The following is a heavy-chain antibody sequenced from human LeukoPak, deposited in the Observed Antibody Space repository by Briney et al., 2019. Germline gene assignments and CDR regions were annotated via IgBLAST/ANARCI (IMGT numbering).Heavy chain of an antibody. V-gene: IGHV3-30*18. Sequence: PGGSLRLSCEVFGFTFSSFGMHWVRQAPGKGLEWVAVISNDGSNQYYADSVKGRFTISRDNSKNRLYLHMNSLRAEDTAVYYCVKVERFLGFGSGNFKNRPFQYYYLDVWGKGTTVTVSS. J-gene: IGHJ6*03. CDR2: ISNDGSNQ. CDR1: GFTFSSFG. D-gene: IGHD3-10*01. CDR3: VKVERFLGFGSGNFKNRPFQYYYLDV.